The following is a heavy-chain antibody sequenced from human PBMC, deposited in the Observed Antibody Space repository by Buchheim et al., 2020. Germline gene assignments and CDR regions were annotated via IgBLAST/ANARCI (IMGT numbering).Heavy chain of an antibody. CDR3: TRDPPYSGWAFDY. D-gene: IGHD6-19*01. CDR2: IWHDGSNT. CDR1: GFTFSIHA. V-gene: IGHV3-33*01. Sequence: QVQLVESGGGAVQPGRSLRLSCAASGFTFSIHAMHWVRQAPGKGLEWVTMIWHDGSNTHYAESVRGRFTISRDNSRDTVYLQMNSLAVEDTAVYYCTRDPPYSGWAFDYWGQGTL. J-gene: IGHJ4*02.